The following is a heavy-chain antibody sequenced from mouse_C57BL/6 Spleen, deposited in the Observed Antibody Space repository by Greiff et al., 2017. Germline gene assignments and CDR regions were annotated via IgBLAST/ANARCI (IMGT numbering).Heavy chain of an antibody. V-gene: IGHV5-17*01. CDR2: ISSGSSTI. Sequence: EVMLVESGGGLVKPGGSLKLSCAASGFTFSDYGMHWVRQAPEKGLEWVAYISSGSSTIYYADTVKGRFTISRDNAKNTLFLQMTSLRSEDTAMYYCARDHYGSSTGYFDYWGQGTTLTVSS. J-gene: IGHJ2*01. CDR3: ARDHYGSSTGYFDY. CDR1: GFTFSDYG. D-gene: IGHD1-1*01.